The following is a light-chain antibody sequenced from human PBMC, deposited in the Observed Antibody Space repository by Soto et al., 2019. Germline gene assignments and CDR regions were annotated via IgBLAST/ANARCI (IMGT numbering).Light chain of an antibody. Sequence: QSALTQPPSASGSPGQSVTISCTGTSSDVGGYNYVSWYQQHPGKAHKLMIYEVSKRPSGVPDRFSGSKSGNTASLTVSGRQAEDEADYYCSSYAGSNNLVFGGGTQLTVL. CDR2: EVS. J-gene: IGLJ2*01. CDR1: SSDVGGYNY. V-gene: IGLV2-8*01. CDR3: SSYAGSNNLV.